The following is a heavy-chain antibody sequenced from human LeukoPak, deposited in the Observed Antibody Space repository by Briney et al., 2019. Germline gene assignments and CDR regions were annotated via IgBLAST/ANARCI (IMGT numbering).Heavy chain of an antibody. CDR2: IRQDGGEK. J-gene: IGHJ4*01. Sequence: GGSLRLSCAVSGFTFSDYWMNWVRRAPGKGLEWVASIRQDGGEKSYVDSVKGRFTISRDNTKRSLYLQMSSLRAEDTAVYYCARDGTAAGLYFDLWGQGTLVTVSS. CDR3: ARDGTAAGLYFDL. D-gene: IGHD6-13*01. CDR1: GFTFSDYW. V-gene: IGHV3-7*01.